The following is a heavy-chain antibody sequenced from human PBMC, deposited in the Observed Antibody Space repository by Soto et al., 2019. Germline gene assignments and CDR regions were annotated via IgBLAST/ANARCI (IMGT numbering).Heavy chain of an antibody. CDR3: ARVINYGDPAWYYYYGMDV. J-gene: IGHJ6*02. D-gene: IGHD4-17*01. Sequence: GASVKVSFKASGGTYSSYAISWVRQEPGQGLEWMGGIIPIFGTANYAQKFQGRVTITADESTSTAYMELSSLRSEDTAVYYCARVINYGDPAWYYYYGMDVWGQGTKVTVSS. CDR2: IIPIFGTA. V-gene: IGHV1-69*13. CDR1: GGTYSSYA.